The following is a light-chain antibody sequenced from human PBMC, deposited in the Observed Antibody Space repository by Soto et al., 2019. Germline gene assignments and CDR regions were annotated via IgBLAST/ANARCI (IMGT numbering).Light chain of an antibody. J-gene: IGKJ1*01. CDR1: QSVRGTS. V-gene: IGKV3D-20*02. CDR3: QQLTDWPPQWT. Sequence: DIVLTQSPGPLSLSPGERATLSCRSSQSVRGTSLAWYQQKPGQAPRLLIYDASSRATGIPDRFSGSGSGTDFTLTISSLEPEEFAFYYCQQLTDWPPQWTLGQGTKVDIK. CDR2: DAS.